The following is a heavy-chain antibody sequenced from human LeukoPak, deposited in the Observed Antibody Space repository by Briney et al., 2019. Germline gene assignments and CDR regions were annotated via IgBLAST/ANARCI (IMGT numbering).Heavy chain of an antibody. CDR3: ARVVDILTGYYGSFDY. CDR2: LYYSGST. D-gene: IGHD3-9*01. V-gene: IGHV4-39*07. J-gene: IGHJ4*02. CDR1: GGSISSTSYY. Sequence: SETLSLTCTVSGGSISSTSYYWGWIRQPPGKGLEWIGSLYYSGSTYYNPSPKSRVTISVDTSKNQFSLKLSSVTAADTAVYYCARVVDILTGYYGSFDYWGQGTLVTVSS.